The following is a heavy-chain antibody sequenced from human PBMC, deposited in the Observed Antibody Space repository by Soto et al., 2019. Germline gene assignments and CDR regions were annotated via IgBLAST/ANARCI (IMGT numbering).Heavy chain of an antibody. Sequence: ETLSITCSVSGGSINSYWWSWIRQPAGKGLEWIGRVYSSGTTDYNPSLNSRATLSVETSKNQFSLKLSSVTAADTAVYYCARDIGSDEYVEGYWCQGSLVT. CDR1: GGSINSYW. J-gene: IGHJ4*02. CDR3: ARDIGSDEYVEGY. D-gene: IGHD3-10*01. V-gene: IGHV4-4*07. CDR2: VYSSGTT.